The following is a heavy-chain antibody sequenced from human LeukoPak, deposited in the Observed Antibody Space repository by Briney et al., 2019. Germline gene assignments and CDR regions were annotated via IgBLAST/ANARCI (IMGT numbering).Heavy chain of an antibody. CDR3: ARLLGYGSGGSCYGFDY. CDR2: INSDGSST. V-gene: IGHV3-74*01. CDR1: GFTFSSYW. D-gene: IGHD2-15*01. Sequence: GGSLRLSCAASGFTFSSYWMHWVRQAPGKGLVWLSRINSDGSSTTYADSVKGRFTISRDNAKNTLYLQMNSLRAEDTAVYYCARLLGYGSGGSCYGFDYWGQGTLVTVSS. J-gene: IGHJ4*02.